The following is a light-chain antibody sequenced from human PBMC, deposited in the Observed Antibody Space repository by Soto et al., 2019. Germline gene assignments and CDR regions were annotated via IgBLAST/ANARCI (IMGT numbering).Light chain of an antibody. J-gene: IGLJ1*01. Sequence: QSVLTQPPSVSGAPGQRVTISCTGSSSNIGAGYDVHWYQHLPGTAPKLLIYGNSNRHSGVPDRFSGSKSGTSASLAITGLQAEDEADYYCQSYDSSLSGSYVFGTGTKLTVL. CDR3: QSYDSSLSGSYV. CDR1: SSNIGAGYD. V-gene: IGLV1-40*01. CDR2: GNS.